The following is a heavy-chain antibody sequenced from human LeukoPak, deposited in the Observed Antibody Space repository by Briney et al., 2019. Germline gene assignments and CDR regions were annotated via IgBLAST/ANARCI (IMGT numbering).Heavy chain of an antibody. CDR3: ARGIVVVAGASDHFDY. V-gene: IGHV3-7*01. Sequence: GGSLRLSCVASGFTFSSFWMNWVRQAPGKGLERVGTISPDGREKYYVDSVKGRFTISRDNAKTSLYLQLNSLRADDTALYFCARGIVVVAGASDHFDYWGQGTLITVSS. CDR2: ISPDGREK. J-gene: IGHJ4*02. CDR1: GFTFSSFW. D-gene: IGHD2-15*01.